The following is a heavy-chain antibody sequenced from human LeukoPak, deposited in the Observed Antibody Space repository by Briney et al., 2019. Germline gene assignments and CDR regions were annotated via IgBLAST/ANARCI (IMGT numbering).Heavy chain of an antibody. D-gene: IGHD2-2*01. CDR2: IYHSGST. CDR3: ARGGYCSSTSCYVARYYYYYGMDV. CDR1: GGSISSTHW. J-gene: IGHJ6*02. Sequence: SETLSLTCAVSGGSISSTHWWSWVRQPPGKGLEWIGEIYHSGSTNYNPSLKSRVTISVDKSKNQFSLKLSSVTAADTAVYYCARGGYCSSTSCYVARYYYYYGMDVWGQGTTVTVSS. V-gene: IGHV4-4*02.